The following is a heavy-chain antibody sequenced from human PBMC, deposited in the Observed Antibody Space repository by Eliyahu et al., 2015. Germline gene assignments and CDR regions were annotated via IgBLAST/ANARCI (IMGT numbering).Heavy chain of an antibody. J-gene: IGHJ5*02. CDR3: VRDPRDGSNWSQNWIDP. V-gene: IGHV3-11*01. D-gene: IGHD6-13*01. Sequence: QVQLVESGGGLVKPGGSLRXSCAASGFTFSDYYMSWIRQAPGKGLEWVAFISGSAQTSYYADSVKGRFTISRDNANNAVHLQMNSLRVEDTAVYYCVRDPRDGSNWSQNWIDPWGQGTLVSVSS. CDR1: GFTFSDYY. CDR2: ISGSAQTS.